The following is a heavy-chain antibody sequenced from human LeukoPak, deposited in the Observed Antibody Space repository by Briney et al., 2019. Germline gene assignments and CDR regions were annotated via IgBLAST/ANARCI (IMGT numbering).Heavy chain of an antibody. CDR3: ASGDWGSSWYGVNY. CDR2: INSDGITT. CDR1: GFTLSGNW. V-gene: IGHV3-74*01. Sequence: GGSLRLSYVASGFTLSGNWMHWVRQAPGKGLVWVSRINSDGITTSYADPVKGRFTISRDNAKNTMYLQMNSLRAEDTAVYYCASGDWGSSWYGVNYWGQGTPVTVSS. J-gene: IGHJ4*02. D-gene: IGHD6-13*01.